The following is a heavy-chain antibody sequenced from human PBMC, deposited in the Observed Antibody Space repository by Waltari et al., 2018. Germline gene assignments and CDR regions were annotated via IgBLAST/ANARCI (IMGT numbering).Heavy chain of an antibody. CDR1: GFTFDTYA. J-gene: IGHJ4*02. V-gene: IGHV3-64*01. Sequence: EVQLVESGGGLVEPGGSLRLSCAASGFTFDTYAMHWVRQAPGNELEYVSAISITGGNTYYANSVKGRCTLSRDNSKNTLYLQMGSLGAEDMAVYYCARGQSSGAPDYWGQGTLVTVSS. CDR2: ISITGGNT. CDR3: ARGQSSGAPDY. D-gene: IGHD3-10*01.